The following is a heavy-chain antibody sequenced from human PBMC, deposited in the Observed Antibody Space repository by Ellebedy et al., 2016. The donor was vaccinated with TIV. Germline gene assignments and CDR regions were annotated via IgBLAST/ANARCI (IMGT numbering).Heavy chain of an antibody. Sequence: AASVKVSCKASGYTFIGYYMHWVRQAPGQEFEWMGWINPNNGGTNYEQKFQDRVTMTTDTTISTVYMDLSRLTSDDTAVYYCTRGPSGGYFDYWGQGTLVPVSS. D-gene: IGHD3-10*01. J-gene: IGHJ4*02. CDR1: GYTFIGYY. CDR2: INPNNGGT. CDR3: TRGPSGGYFDY. V-gene: IGHV1-2*02.